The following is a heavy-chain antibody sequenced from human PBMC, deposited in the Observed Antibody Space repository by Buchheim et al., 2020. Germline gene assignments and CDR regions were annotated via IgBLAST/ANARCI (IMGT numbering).Heavy chain of an antibody. CDR2: ISGSGGST. CDR1: GFTFSSYA. D-gene: IGHD5-12*01. V-gene: IGHV3-23*01. J-gene: IGHJ5*02. CDR3: AKASAGYSGYDWFFRWFDP. Sequence: EVQLLESGGGLVQPGGSLRLSCAASGFTFSSYAMSWVRQAPGKGLEWVSAISGSGGSTYYADSVKGRFTISRDNSKNTLYLQMNSLRAEDTAVYYCAKASAGYSGYDWFFRWFDPWGQGTL.